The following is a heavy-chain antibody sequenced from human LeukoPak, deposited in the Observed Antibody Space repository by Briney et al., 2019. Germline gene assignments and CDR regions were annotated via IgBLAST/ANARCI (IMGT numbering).Heavy chain of an antibody. J-gene: IGHJ5*02. Sequence: ASVKVSCKASGYTFTGYYMHWVRQAPGQGLEWMGWINPNSGGTNYAQKFQGRVTMTRDTSISTAYMELSRLRSDDTAVYYCARDLAIAARRYNWFDPWGQGTLVTVSS. CDR2: INPNSGGT. CDR3: ARDLAIAARRYNWFDP. V-gene: IGHV1-2*02. CDR1: GYTFTGYY. D-gene: IGHD6-6*01.